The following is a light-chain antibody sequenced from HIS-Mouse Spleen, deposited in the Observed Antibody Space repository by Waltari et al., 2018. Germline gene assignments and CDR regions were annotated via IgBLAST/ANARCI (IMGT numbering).Light chain of an antibody. V-gene: IGLV3-10*01. CDR1: ALPKKY. CDR2: EDS. Sequence: SYELTQPPSVSVSPGQTARITCSGDALPKKYAYWYQQNSGQAPVLVIYEDSKRPSGMPGGFSGSSSGTMATLTISGAQVEDEADYYCYSTDSSGNHRVFGGGTKLTVL. J-gene: IGLJ2*01. CDR3: YSTDSSGNHRV.